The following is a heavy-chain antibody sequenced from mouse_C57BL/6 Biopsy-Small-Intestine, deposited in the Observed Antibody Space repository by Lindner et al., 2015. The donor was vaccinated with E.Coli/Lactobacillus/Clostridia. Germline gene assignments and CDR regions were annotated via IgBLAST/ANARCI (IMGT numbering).Heavy chain of an antibody. Sequence: SGFSFNTYAMNWVRQAPGKGLEWIARIRSKTNNYAAYSADSVKDRFTISRDDSENLLYLQMNNLKTEDSAMYYCVRQSDYGFDYWGQGTTLTVSS. CDR1: GFSFNTYA. V-gene: IGHV10-1*01. J-gene: IGHJ2*01. D-gene: IGHD2-4*01. CDR3: VRQSDYGFDY. CDR2: IRSKTNNYAA.